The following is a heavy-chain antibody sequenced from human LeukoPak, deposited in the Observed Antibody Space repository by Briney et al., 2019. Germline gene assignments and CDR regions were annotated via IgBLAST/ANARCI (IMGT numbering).Heavy chain of an antibody. V-gene: IGHV3-23*01. Sequence: GGSLRLSCAASGFTFSNAWMNWVRQAPGKGLEWVATVSGSGDRMYHADSVKGRFTISRDNSKNTIYLQMNSLRAEDTALYYCAKAAAAPGFDFWGQGTLVTVSS. J-gene: IGHJ4*02. CDR3: AKAAAAPGFDF. D-gene: IGHD6-13*01. CDR2: VSGSGDRM. CDR1: GFTFSNAW.